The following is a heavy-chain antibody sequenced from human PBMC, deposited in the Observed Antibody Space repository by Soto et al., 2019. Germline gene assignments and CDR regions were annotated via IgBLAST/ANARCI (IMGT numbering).Heavy chain of an antibody. CDR1: GFTFSSYD. CDR3: ARAGYCSGGSCYSFDY. CDR2: IGTAGDT. Sequence: EVQLVESGGGLVQPGGSLRLSCAASGFTFSSYDMHWVRQATGKGLEWVSAIGTAGDTYYPGSVKGRFTISRENAKNSLYRKMNSLRAGDTAVYYCARAGYCSGGSCYSFDYWGQGTLVTVSS. D-gene: IGHD2-15*01. J-gene: IGHJ4*02. V-gene: IGHV3-13*01.